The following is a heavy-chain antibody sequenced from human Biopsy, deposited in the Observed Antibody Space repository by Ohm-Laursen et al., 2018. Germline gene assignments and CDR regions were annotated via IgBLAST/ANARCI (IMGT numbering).Heavy chain of an antibody. CDR1: GVSISVDGYY. V-gene: IGHV4-31*03. D-gene: IGHD1-26*01. CDR2: IYHSGTT. J-gene: IGHJ4*02. Sequence: SQTLSLTCTVSGVSISVDGYYWAWIRQLPGKGLDWIGYIYHSGTTYYNPSLKSRLTMLVDTSKNEFSLRLRSVTAADTAVYFCATFRESWDTTQGGDYWGQGTLVTVSS. CDR3: ATFRESWDTTQGGDY.